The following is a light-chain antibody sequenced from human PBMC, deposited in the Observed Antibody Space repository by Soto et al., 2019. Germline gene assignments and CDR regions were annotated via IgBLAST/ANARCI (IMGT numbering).Light chain of an antibody. CDR3: QQYFASSWT. V-gene: IGKV3-20*01. CDR2: ATS. Sequence: EIVLTQSPGTLSSSPGERATLSCRASQSIDNRYFAWYQQKPGQAPRLLIYATSSRATDIPDRFGGSGSGTDFTLTINRLETEDFEVYYCQQYFASSWTFGQGTKVDIK. CDR1: QSIDNRY. J-gene: IGKJ1*01.